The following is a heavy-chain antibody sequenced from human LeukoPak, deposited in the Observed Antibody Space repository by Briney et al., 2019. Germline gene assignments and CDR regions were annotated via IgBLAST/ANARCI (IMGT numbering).Heavy chain of an antibody. CDR2: ISGSGGST. CDR3: ARPLKNYDFWSGYYYSIPSYYYGMDV. V-gene: IGHV3-23*01. CDR1: GFTFSSYA. Sequence: GGSLRLSCAASGFTFSSYAMSWVRQAPGKGLEWVSAISGSGGSTYYADSVKGRFTISRDNSKNTLYLQMNSLRAEDTAVYYCARPLKNYDFWSGYYYSIPSYYYGMDVWGQGTTVTVSS. D-gene: IGHD3-3*01. J-gene: IGHJ6*02.